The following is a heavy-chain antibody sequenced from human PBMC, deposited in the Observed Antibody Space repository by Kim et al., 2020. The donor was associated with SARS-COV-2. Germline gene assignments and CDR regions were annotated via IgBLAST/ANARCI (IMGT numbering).Heavy chain of an antibody. J-gene: IGHJ3*02. D-gene: IGHD3-22*01. CDR3: ARARITMIVVVNAFDI. Sequence: SETLSLTCTVSGVSISSGGYYWSWLRQHPGKDLEWFGYINYSESTHYNPSLKSRVTISVDTSKNQFSLKLSSVTAADTAVYYCARARITMIVVVNAFDIWGQGTMVTVSS. V-gene: IGHV4-31*03. CDR1: GVSISSGGYY. CDR2: INYSEST.